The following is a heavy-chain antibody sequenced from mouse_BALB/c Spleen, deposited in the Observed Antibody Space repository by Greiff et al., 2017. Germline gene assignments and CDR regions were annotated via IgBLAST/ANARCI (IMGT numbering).Heavy chain of an antibody. V-gene: IGHV5-17*02. CDR1: GFTFSSFG. D-gene: IGHD2-14*01. Sequence: EGKLVESGGGLVQPGGSRKLSCAASGFTFSSFGMHWVRQAPEKGLEWVAYISSGSSTIYYADTVKGRFTISRDNPKNTLFLQMTSLRSEDTAMYYCARLDYRYDGYAMDYWGQGTSVTVSS. CDR2: ISSGSSTI. J-gene: IGHJ4*01. CDR3: ARLDYRYDGYAMDY.